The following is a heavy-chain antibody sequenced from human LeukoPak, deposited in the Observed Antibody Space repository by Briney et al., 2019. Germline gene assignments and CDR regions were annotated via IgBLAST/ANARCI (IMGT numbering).Heavy chain of an antibody. Sequence: SETLSLTCTVSGGSISSSSYYWGWIRQPPGKGLEWIGSIYYSGSTYYNPSLKSRVTISVDTSKNQFSLKLSSVTAADTAVYYCARHVPAATMSDYYYYYMDVWGKGTTVTVSS. CDR3: ARHVPAATMSDYYYYYMDV. J-gene: IGHJ6*03. V-gene: IGHV4-39*07. D-gene: IGHD2-2*01. CDR1: GGSISSSSYY. CDR2: IYYSGST.